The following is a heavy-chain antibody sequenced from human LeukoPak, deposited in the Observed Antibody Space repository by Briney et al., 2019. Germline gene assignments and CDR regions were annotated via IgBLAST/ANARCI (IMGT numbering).Heavy chain of an antibody. Sequence: GGFLRLSCAASGFTFDDFAIHWVRQVPGKGLEWVSGISWNGGSVGYADSVKGRFTISRDNAKNSLYLQMNTLRAEDTALYYCAKAKSWGATPYYFDSWRQGTLVTVSS. CDR3: AKAKSWGATPYYFDS. V-gene: IGHV3-9*01. CDR2: ISWNGGSV. CDR1: GFTFDDFA. J-gene: IGHJ4*02. D-gene: IGHD3-16*01.